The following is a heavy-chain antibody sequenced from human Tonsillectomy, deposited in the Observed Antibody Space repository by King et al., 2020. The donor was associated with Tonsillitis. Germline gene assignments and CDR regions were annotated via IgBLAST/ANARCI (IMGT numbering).Heavy chain of an antibody. D-gene: IGHD5-12*01. CDR2: ISYDGSNK. J-gene: IGHJ6*02. V-gene: IGHV3-30-3*01. Sequence: VQLVESGGGVVQPGRSLRLSCAASGFTFSSYAMHWVRQAPGKGLEWVAVISYDGSNKYYADPVKGRFTIPRDNSKNTLYLQMNSLRAEDTAGYYCARDKGYSGYDYYYYGMDVGGQGSTVTVSS. CDR1: GFTFSSYA. CDR3: ARDKGYSGYDYYYYGMDV.